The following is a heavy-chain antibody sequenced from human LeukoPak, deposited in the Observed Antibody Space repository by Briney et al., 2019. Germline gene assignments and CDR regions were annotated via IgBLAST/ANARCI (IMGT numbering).Heavy chain of an antibody. V-gene: IGHV3-74*01. CDR1: GFTFSSHW. J-gene: IGHJ4*02. CDR2: INSDGSST. CDR3: AREWSGFGELPDY. D-gene: IGHD3-10*01. Sequence: PGGSLRLSCAASGFTFSSHWMHWVRQAPGKGLVWVSCINSDGSSTSYADSVKGRFTISRDNAKNTLYLQMNSLRVEDTAVYYCAREWSGFGELPDYWGQGTLVTVSS.